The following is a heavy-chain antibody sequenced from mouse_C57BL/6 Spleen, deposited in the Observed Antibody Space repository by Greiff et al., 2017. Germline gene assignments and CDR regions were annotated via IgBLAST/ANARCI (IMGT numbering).Heavy chain of an antibody. D-gene: IGHD1-1*01. CDR1: GYNFTSYG. V-gene: IGHV1-81*01. CDR2: IYPRSGNT. CDR3: ARALYGSSYLYFDY. J-gene: IGHJ2*01. Sequence: QVQLQQSGAELARPGASVKLSCKASGYNFTSYGISWVKQRTGQGLEWIGEIYPRSGNTYYNEKFKGKATLTADKSSSTAYMELRSLTSEDSAVYFCARALYGSSYLYFDYWGQGTTLTVSS.